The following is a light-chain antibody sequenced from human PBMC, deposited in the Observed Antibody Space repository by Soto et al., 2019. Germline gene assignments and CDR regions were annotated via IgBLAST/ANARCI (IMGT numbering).Light chain of an antibody. J-gene: IGLJ1*01. Sequence: QAVVTQPPSASGTPGQRVTISCSGSSSNIGSNTVNWYQQLPGTAPKLLIYSNNQRPSGVPDRFSGSKSGTSASLAISGLQSEDEADYYCAAWDDSLKLYVFGTGTKLTVL. CDR1: SSNIGSNT. CDR2: SNN. V-gene: IGLV1-44*01. CDR3: AAWDDSLKLYV.